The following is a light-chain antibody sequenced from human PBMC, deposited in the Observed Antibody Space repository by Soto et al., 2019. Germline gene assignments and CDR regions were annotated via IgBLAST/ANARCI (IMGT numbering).Light chain of an antibody. V-gene: IGLV2-14*01. CDR3: SSYTSGRALYV. J-gene: IGLJ1*01. Sequence: QSVLTQPASVSGSPGQSITISCAGTSRDVGGYDSVSWYQQHPGKAPKLLIYEVTNRPSGVSNRFSGSKSGNTASLTISGLQNEDEADYYCSSYTSGRALYVFGTGTKVTVL. CDR2: EVT. CDR1: SRDVGGYDS.